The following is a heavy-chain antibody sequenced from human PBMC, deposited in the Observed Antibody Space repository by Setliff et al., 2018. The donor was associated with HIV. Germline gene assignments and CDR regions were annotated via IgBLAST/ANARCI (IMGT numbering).Heavy chain of an antibody. CDR1: GYTFTDYY. D-gene: IGHD2-21*02. Sequence: GASVKVSCKASGYTFTDYYMHWVRQAPGQGLEWMGRINPNNGGASYAQKFQGRISMTRDTSTSTVYMELSSLRSEDTAVYYCARGGLLFGMMNYFDSWGQGTLVTVS. J-gene: IGHJ4*02. V-gene: IGHV1-2*06. CDR3: ARGGLLFGMMNYFDS. CDR2: INPNNGGA.